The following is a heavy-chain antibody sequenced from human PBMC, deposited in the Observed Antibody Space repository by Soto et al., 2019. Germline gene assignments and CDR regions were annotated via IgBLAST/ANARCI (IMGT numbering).Heavy chain of an antibody. J-gene: IGHJ4*02. CDR2: ISYDGSNK. Sequence: QVQLVESGGGVVQPGRSLRLSCAASGFTFSSYGMHWVRQAPGKGLEWVAVISYDGSNKYYADSVKGRFTISRDKSKNTLYLQMNSLRAEDTAVYYCAKGLPGMATTIAYWGQGTLVTVSS. CDR1: GFTFSSYG. D-gene: IGHD5-12*01. V-gene: IGHV3-30*18. CDR3: AKGLPGMATTIAY.